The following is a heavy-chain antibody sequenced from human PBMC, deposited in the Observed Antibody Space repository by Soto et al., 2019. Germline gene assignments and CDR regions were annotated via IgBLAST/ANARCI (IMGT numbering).Heavy chain of an antibody. CDR2: IKQDGSEE. D-gene: IGHD6-13*01. J-gene: IGHJ6*02. CDR1: GFTFSSYW. Sequence: EVQLVESGGGLVQPGGSLRLSCVDSGFTFSSYWMNWVRQAPVKGLEWVGNIKQDGSEENYVDSLKGRFTISRDNAKNSMYLQMNSLRAEDTAVYYCARIAATGRGWDVWGQGTTVVVSS. V-gene: IGHV3-7*01. CDR3: ARIAATGRGWDV.